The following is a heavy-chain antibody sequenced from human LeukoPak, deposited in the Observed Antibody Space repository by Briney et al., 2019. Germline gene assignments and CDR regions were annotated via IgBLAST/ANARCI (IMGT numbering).Heavy chain of an antibody. Sequence: SETLSLTCTASGGSISSSSYYWGWIRQPPGKGLEWIGSIYYSGSTYYNPSLKSRVTISVDTSKNQFSLKLSSVTAADTAVYYCARAILGFLEWSPPYYDYWGQGTLVTVSS. D-gene: IGHD3-3*01. CDR2: IYYSGST. CDR3: ARAILGFLEWSPPYYDY. V-gene: IGHV4-39*07. CDR1: GGSISSSSYY. J-gene: IGHJ4*02.